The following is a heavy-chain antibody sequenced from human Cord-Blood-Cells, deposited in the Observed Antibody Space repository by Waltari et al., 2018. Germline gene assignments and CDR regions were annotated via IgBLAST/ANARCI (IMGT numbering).Heavy chain of an antibody. V-gene: IGHV4-31*03. CDR1: GGSISSGCYS. CDR3: ARRGYDDAFDI. J-gene: IGHJ3*02. D-gene: IGHD5-12*01. Sequence: QVQLQESGPGLVKPSQTLSLTFTVSGGSISSGCYSCSWIRQHQGKGLEWIGYIYYSGSTYYNPSLKSRVTISVDTSKNQFSLKLSSVTAADTAVYYCARRGYDDAFDIWGQGTMVTVSS. CDR2: IYYSGST.